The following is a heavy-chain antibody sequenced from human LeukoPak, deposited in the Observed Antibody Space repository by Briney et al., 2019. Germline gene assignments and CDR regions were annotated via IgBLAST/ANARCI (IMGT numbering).Heavy chain of an antibody. CDR1: GFTFDDYA. J-gene: IGHJ4*02. V-gene: IGHV3-9*01. Sequence: GGSLRLSCAASGFTFDDYAMHWVRQAPGKGLEWVSGISWNSGRIAYADSVKGRFTISRDNAKNSLNLQMNSLRAEDTAVYYCARESVAAGDYWGQGTLVTVSS. CDR2: ISWNSGRI. CDR3: ARESVAAGDY. D-gene: IGHD2-15*01.